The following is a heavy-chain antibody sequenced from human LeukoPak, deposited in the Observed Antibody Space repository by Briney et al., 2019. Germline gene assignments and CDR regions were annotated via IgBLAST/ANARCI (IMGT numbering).Heavy chain of an antibody. D-gene: IGHD4-23*01. Sequence: PGGSLRLSCAASGFTFSSCAMSWVRQTPGKGLEWVSAISGSGSSTYYADSVKGRFTISRDNAKNTLYLQMNSLRAEDTAVYYCATDVGGNQDYWGQGTLVTVSS. CDR2: ISGSGSST. V-gene: IGHV3-23*01. CDR3: ATDVGGNQDY. J-gene: IGHJ4*02. CDR1: GFTFSSCA.